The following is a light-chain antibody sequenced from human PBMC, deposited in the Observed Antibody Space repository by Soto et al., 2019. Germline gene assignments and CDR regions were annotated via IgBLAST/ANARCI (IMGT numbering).Light chain of an antibody. CDR1: SSDVGGYNY. J-gene: IGLJ1*01. CDR2: EVS. V-gene: IGLV2-14*01. CDR3: SSYTSSSTLV. Sequence: QSARSEPGSVSGYIAESITIFCTGTSSDVGGYNYVSWYQQHPGKAPKLMIYEVSNRPSGVSNRFSGSKSGNTASLTISGLQAEDEADYYCSSYTSSSTLVFGTGTKVTVL.